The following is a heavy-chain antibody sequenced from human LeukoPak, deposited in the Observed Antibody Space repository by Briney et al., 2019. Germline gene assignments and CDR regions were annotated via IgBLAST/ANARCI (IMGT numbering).Heavy chain of an antibody. CDR1: GFTFSDYY. CDR3: ARERGYGSGPTDY. J-gene: IGHJ4*02. D-gene: IGHD3-10*01. CDR2: ISSSGSTI. Sequence: GGSLRLSCAASGFTFSDYYMSWIRQAPGKGLEWVSYISSSGSTIYYADSVKGRFTISRYNAKNSLSLQMNSLRADDTDVYYCARERGYGSGPTDYWGQGTLVTVSS. V-gene: IGHV3-11*01.